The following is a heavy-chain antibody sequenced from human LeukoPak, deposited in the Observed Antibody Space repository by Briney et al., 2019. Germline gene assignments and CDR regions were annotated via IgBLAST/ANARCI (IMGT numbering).Heavy chain of an antibody. CDR3: AKDAGPFFGDSYFSRMDV. CDR2: ISHSGGGT. CDR1: GFRFSDYA. J-gene: IGHJ6*02. V-gene: IGHV3-23*01. Sequence: PGGSLRLSCAASGFRFSDYAMNWVRQAPGQGLEWVSTISHSGGGTYFADSVKGRFTISRDNSENTLYLQMISLTAEDTAIYYCAKDAGPFFGDSYFSRMDVWGQGTTVTVSS. D-gene: IGHD2-21*02.